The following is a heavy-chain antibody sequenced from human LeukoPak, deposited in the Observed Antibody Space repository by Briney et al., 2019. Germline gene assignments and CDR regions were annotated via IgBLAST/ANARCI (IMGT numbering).Heavy chain of an antibody. CDR1: GFTFSSYV. Sequence: GGSLRLSCAASGFTFSSYVMSWVRQAPGKGLEWVSVITGSGGSTFYADSVKGRFTISRDNSKNTLYVQMNSLRAEDTAVYYCAKHLYYNSGAYHTLSSFDYWGQGTLVTVSS. CDR3: AKHLYYNSGAYHTLSSFDY. J-gene: IGHJ4*02. V-gene: IGHV3-23*01. CDR2: ITGSGGST. D-gene: IGHD3-22*01.